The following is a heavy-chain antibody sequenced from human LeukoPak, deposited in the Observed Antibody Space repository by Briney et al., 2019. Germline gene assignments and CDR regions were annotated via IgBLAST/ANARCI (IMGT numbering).Heavy chain of an antibody. Sequence: SETLSLTCTVSGGSLSNNRYYWAWIRQPPGAGLEWIGSILYSGTTFYNPSLKTRLTISVDTSKNQFSLRLNSMTAADTPVYYCARRLISATIDSWGQGILVTVSS. J-gene: IGHJ4*02. CDR1: GGSLSNNRYY. V-gene: IGHV4-39*01. CDR2: ILYSGTT. CDR3: ARRLISATIDS. D-gene: IGHD1-26*01.